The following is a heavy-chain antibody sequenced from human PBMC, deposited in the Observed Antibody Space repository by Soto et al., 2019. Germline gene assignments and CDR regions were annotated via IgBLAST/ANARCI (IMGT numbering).Heavy chain of an antibody. V-gene: IGHV3-53*04. J-gene: IGHJ6*02. CDR1: GFTVSSNY. Sequence: EVQLVESGGGLVQPGGSLRLSCAASGFTVSSNYMSWVRQAPGKGLEWVSVIYSGGSTYYADSVKGRFTISRHNSKNTLYLQMNSLRAEDTAIYYGARDPYYDSSGYLASNGMDVWGQGTTVTVSS. D-gene: IGHD3-22*01. CDR2: IYSGGST. CDR3: ARDPYYDSSGYLASNGMDV.